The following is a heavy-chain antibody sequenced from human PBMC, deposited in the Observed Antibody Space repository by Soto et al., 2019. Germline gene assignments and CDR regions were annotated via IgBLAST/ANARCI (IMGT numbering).Heavy chain of an antibody. Sequence: TLGKGLEWIGEINHSGSTNYNPSLKSRVTISVDTSKNQFSLKLSSVTAADTAVYYCARGYFDWLLYGRTYNWFDPWGQGTLVTVS. CDR3: ARGYFDWLLYGRTYNWFDP. J-gene: IGHJ5*02. D-gene: IGHD3-9*01. CDR2: INHSGST. V-gene: IGHV4-34*01.